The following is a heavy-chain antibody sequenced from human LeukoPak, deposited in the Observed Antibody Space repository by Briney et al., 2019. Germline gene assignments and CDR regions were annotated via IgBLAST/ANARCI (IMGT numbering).Heavy chain of an antibody. Sequence: GGSLRLSCAASGFTFTNYAMNWVRQAPGKGLEWVATVSYDGTDTSYADSVKGRFAIFRDNSKNTLYLQMNSLRTEDTAVYYCVRVSGFCTNGVCPSFDPWGQGTLVTVSS. J-gene: IGHJ5*02. CDR2: VSYDGTDT. CDR3: VRVSGFCTNGVCPSFDP. CDR1: GFTFTNYA. D-gene: IGHD2-8*01. V-gene: IGHV3-30*09.